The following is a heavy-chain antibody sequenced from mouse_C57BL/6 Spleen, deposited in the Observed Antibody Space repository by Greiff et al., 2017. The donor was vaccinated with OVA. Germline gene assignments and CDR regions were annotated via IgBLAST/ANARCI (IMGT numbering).Heavy chain of an antibody. CDR2: ISDGGSYT. J-gene: IGHJ2*01. D-gene: IGHD4-1*02. CDR3: AREQLALDY. Sequence: EVKLMESGGGLVKPGGSLKLSCAASGFTFSSYAMSWVRQTPEKRLEWVATISDGGSYTYYPDNVKGRFPLSRDTAKNNLYLQMSHLKSEDTARYNCAREQLALDYWGQGTTLTVSS. CDR1: GFTFSSYA. V-gene: IGHV5-4*01.